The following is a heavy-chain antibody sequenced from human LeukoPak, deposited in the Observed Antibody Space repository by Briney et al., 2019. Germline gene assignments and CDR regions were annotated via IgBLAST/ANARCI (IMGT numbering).Heavy chain of an antibody. D-gene: IGHD3-10*01. CDR2: IFHSGRT. Sequence: SETLSLTCTVSGDSVSSSDYYWGWIRQPPGKGLDWIASIFHSGRTYYNPSLKSRVTISVDTSKDQFSLKLSSVTAIDTAVYYCARQKVVRGIIGNPIDYWGQGTLVTVSS. V-gene: IGHV4-39*01. J-gene: IGHJ4*02. CDR3: ARQKVVRGIIGNPIDY. CDR1: GDSVSSSDYY.